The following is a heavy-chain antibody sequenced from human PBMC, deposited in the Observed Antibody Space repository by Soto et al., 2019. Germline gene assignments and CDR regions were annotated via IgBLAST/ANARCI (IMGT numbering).Heavy chain of an antibody. D-gene: IGHD3-22*01. V-gene: IGHV3-72*01. J-gene: IGHJ4*02. CDR1: GFTFSDPY. Sequence: EVQLVESGGGLVQPGGSLRLSCAASGFTFSDPYMDWVRQAPGKGLEWVGRIRNRANSYTTEYAASVKGRFSISRDDSNNSLYMQMNSLKTEDKAVYYCTRSGGYYDGSTEYWGQGTLVTVSS. CDR3: TRSGGYYDGSTEY. CDR2: IRNRANSYTT.